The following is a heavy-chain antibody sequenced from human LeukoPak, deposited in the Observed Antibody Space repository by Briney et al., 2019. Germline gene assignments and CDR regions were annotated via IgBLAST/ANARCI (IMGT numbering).Heavy chain of an antibody. J-gene: IGHJ4*02. CDR1: GYTFTSYA. V-gene: IGHV1-3*01. Sequence: ASVKVSCKASGYTFTSYAMHWVRQAPGQRLEWIGWINAGNGNTKYSQKFQGRVTITRDTSASTAYMELSSLRSEDTAVYYCAAGTDMITFGGVIVIWGQGTLVTVSS. CDR3: AAGTDMITFGGVIVI. CDR2: INAGNGNT. D-gene: IGHD3-16*02.